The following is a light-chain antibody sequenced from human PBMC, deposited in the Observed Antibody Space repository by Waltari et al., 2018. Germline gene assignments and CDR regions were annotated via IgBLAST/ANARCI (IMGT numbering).Light chain of an antibody. V-gene: IGKV3-15*01. Sequence: EIVMTQSPATLSVSPGDRVTLSCRASQGVRNNLAWYQQRPGQAPRLLIYTASTRATGVPATFSGSGSGTDFTLTISGMQSQDFAIYHCQHYNDWPPGAFGQGTKVE. CDR3: QHYNDWPPGA. CDR1: QGVRNN. J-gene: IGKJ1*01. CDR2: TAS.